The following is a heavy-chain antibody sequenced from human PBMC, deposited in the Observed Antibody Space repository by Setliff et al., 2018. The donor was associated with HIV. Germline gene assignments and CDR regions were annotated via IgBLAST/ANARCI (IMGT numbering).Heavy chain of an antibody. CDR2: IYSGGTT. CDR1: GFTVSSNY. J-gene: IGHJ4*02. V-gene: IGHV3-66*01. D-gene: IGHD1-26*01. CDR3: AKDRKDSGSYPYFDY. Sequence: GGSLRLSCAASGFTVSSNYITWVRQAPGKGLEWVSVIYSGGTTLYRESVKGRFIISRDNSKNTVYLQMNSLRAEDTAVYYCAKDRKDSGSYPYFDYWGQGILVTVSS.